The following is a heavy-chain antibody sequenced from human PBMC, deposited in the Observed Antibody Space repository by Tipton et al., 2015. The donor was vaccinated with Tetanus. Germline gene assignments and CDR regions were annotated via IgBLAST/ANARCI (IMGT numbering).Heavy chain of an antibody. D-gene: IGHD1-1*01. V-gene: IGHV4-61*01. J-gene: IGHJ6*02. CDR2: IYYSGST. CDR3: ARDDVLTPGTTLASGYYYGMDV. CDR1: GGSVSSGSYY. Sequence: TLSLTCTVSGGSVSSGSYYWSWIRQPPGKGLEWIGYIYYSGSTNYNPSLKSRVTISVDTSKNQFSLKLSSVTAADTAVYYCARDDVLTPGTTLASGYYYGMDVWGQGTTVTVSS.